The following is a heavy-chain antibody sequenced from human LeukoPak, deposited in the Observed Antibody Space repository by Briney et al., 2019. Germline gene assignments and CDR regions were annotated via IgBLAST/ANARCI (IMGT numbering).Heavy chain of an antibody. V-gene: IGHV4-59*11. CDR2: IYYSGST. CDR1: GGSISSHY. D-gene: IGHD3-3*01. Sequence: SETLSLTCNVSGGSISSHYWSWVRQPPGKGLERIGYIYYSGSTNCNPSLRSRVTISVDTSKNQFSLKPNSVTAADTAVYYCARVVDDFWRGGMLGYFDFWGQGTLVTVSS. CDR3: ARVVDDFWRGGMLGYFDF. J-gene: IGHJ4*02.